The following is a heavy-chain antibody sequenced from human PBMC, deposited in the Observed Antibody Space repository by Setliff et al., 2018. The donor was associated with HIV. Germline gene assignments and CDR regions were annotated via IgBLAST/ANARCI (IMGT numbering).Heavy chain of an antibody. V-gene: IGHV4-4*09. D-gene: IGHD3-22*01. Sequence: SETLSLTCIVSGASISTYSWSWIRQSPGKGLECIGYISTSGSTNYNPSLKSRVTISLDTSKNQFSLKLTSVTAADTAVYYCARHPDSGFYYSPLLNNWYFDLWALAPWSPSPQ. CDR3: ARHPDSGFYYSPLLNNWYFDL. CDR1: GASISTYS. J-gene: IGHJ2*01. CDR2: ISTSGST.